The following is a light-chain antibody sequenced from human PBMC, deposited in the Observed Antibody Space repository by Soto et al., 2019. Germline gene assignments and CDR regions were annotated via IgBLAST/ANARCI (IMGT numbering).Light chain of an antibody. CDR1: SSNLGAGSD. Sequence: QAVVTQPPSVSGAPGQTVTISCTGSSSNLGAGSDVHWYQQLPGTAPKLLIYGNSNRPSGVPDRFSGSKSGTSAALAITGRKAEDEADYYCQSYDSSLSGVVFGGGTKLTVL. CDR2: GNS. V-gene: IGLV1-40*01. J-gene: IGLJ2*01. CDR3: QSYDSSLSGVV.